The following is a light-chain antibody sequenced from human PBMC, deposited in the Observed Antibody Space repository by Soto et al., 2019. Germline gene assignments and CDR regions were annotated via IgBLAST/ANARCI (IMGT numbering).Light chain of an antibody. Sequence: EIVLTQSPGTLSLSPGERATLSCRASQSVSGSYLAWFQQKPGQAPRLLIFGASSRATGIPDRFSGSGSGTDFTLTISGLDPEDFAVYYCQQYGNSPRTFGQGTKVEIK. CDR3: QQYGNSPRT. CDR1: QSVSGSY. V-gene: IGKV3-20*01. J-gene: IGKJ1*01. CDR2: GAS.